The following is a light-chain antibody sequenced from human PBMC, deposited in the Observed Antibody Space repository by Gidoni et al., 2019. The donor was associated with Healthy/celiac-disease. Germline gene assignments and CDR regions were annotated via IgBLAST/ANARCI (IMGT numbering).Light chain of an antibody. V-gene: IGKV1-39*01. J-gene: IGKJ1*01. CDR3: QQSYSTPWT. Sequence: DTQMTHSPSPLSASVGDRVTITCRASQRISSYLNWYQQKPGNAPKLLIYAASSLQSGVPSRFSGSGSGTDFTLTISSLQPEDFATYYCQQSYSTPWTFGQGTKVEIK. CDR2: AAS. CDR1: QRISSY.